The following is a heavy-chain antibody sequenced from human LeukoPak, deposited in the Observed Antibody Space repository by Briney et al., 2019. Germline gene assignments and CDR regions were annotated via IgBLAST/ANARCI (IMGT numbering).Heavy chain of an antibody. Sequence: SETLSLTCAVYGGSFSGYYWSWIRQPPGKGLEWIGEINHSGSTNYNPSLKSRVTISVDTSKNQFSLKLSSVTAADTAVYCCARAVRVTGTTLRWFDPWGQGTLVTVSS. CDR1: GGSFSGYY. D-gene: IGHD1-7*01. J-gene: IGHJ5*02. V-gene: IGHV4-34*01. CDR3: ARAVRVTGTTLRWFDP. CDR2: INHSGST.